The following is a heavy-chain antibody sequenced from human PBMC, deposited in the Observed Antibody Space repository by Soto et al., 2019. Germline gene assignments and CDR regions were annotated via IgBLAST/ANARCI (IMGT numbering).Heavy chain of an antibody. J-gene: IGHJ3*02. Sequence: QVQLVESEGGVVQPGRSLRLSCAASGFTFSSYGMHWVRQAPGKGLEWVAVISYDGSNKYYADSVKGRFTISRDNSKNTLYLQMNSLRAEDTAVYYCAKGYCSGGSCYSPNDAFDIWGQGTMVTVSS. V-gene: IGHV3-30*18. D-gene: IGHD2-15*01. CDR3: AKGYCSGGSCYSPNDAFDI. CDR2: ISYDGSNK. CDR1: GFTFSSYG.